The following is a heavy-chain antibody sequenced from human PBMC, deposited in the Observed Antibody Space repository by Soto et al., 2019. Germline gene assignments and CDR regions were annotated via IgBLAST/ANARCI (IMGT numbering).Heavy chain of an antibody. CDR2: INPSGGST. J-gene: IGHJ3*02. CDR3: ARDRGTVTTYDAFDI. V-gene: IGHV1-46*03. Sequence: QVQLVQSGAEVKKPGASVKVSCKASGYTFTSYYMHWVRQAPGQGLEWMGIINPSGGSTSYAQKFQGRVTMTRDTSTSTVYMELSSLRSEDTAVYYCARDRGTVTTYDAFDIWGQGTMVTVSS. CDR1: GYTFTSYY. D-gene: IGHD4-17*01.